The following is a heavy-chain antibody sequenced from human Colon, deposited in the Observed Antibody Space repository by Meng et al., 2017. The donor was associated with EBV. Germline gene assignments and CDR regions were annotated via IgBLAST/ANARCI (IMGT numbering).Heavy chain of an antibody. CDR1: GGSFRDYY. CDR2: IDNRGNT. V-gene: IGHV4-34*01. Sequence: QVQLQQWGAGRLKPSETLSRSCAVYGGSFRDYYWTWIRHPPGKGLEWIGEIDNRGNTKYNPSLKSRVTISLDTSKKQFSLKVSSVTAADSAVYYCARRGPSGNFSPWSQGALVTVSS. CDR3: ARRGPSGNFSP. J-gene: IGHJ5*02. D-gene: IGHD3-10*01.